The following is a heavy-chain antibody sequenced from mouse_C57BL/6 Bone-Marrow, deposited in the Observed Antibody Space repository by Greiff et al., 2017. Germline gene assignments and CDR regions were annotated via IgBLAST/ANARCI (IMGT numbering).Heavy chain of an antibody. J-gene: IGHJ3*01. Sequence: VQLQQSGAELVKPGASVKLSCKASGYTFTSYWMQWVKQRPGQGLEWIGEIDPSDSYTNYNQKFKGKATLTVDTSSSTAYMQLSSLTSEDSAVYYCARGGDSPWFAYWGQGTLVTVSA. CDR2: IDPSDSYT. V-gene: IGHV1-50*01. CDR3: ARGGDSPWFAY. CDR1: GYTFTSYW.